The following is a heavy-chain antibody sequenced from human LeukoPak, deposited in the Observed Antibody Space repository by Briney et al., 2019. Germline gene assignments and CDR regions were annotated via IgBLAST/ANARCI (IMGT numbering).Heavy chain of an antibody. CDR1: GYTFTSYY. Sequence: ASVKVSCKASGYTFTSYYMYWVRQAPGQGLEWMGIINPNRGSTSYAQKFQGRVTMTRDMSTSTVYMELSSLRSEDTAVYYCAKGAITMIVNNWFDPWGQGTLVTVSS. J-gene: IGHJ5*02. CDR3: AKGAITMIVNNWFDP. V-gene: IGHV1-46*01. CDR2: INPNRGST. D-gene: IGHD3-22*01.